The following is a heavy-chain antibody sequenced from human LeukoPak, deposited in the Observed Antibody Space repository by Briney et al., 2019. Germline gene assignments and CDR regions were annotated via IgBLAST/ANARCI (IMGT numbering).Heavy chain of an antibody. CDR3: ASQLNIAAAVCWFDP. Sequence: PSQTLSLTCTVSGRSISSGPYYWSWIRQLPGKGLEWIGYIYYSGNTNYSPSLKSRVTISVDTSKDQFSLKLTSVTAADTAVYYCASQLNIAAAVCWFDPWGQGTLVTVSS. CDR1: GRSISSGPYY. V-gene: IGHV4-31*03. J-gene: IGHJ5*02. D-gene: IGHD6-13*01. CDR2: IYYSGNT.